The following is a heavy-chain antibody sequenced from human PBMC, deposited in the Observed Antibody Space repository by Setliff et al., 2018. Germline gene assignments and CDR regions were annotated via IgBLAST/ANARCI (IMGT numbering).Heavy chain of an antibody. Sequence: ASVKVSCKASGYISTSYGITWVRQAPGQGLEWMGGIIPIFGTTTYPQKFQGRVTMTRDTSISTAYMELSRLRSDDTAVYYCARGPLQYYFDSSGYEYYFDYWGQGTLVTVSS. CDR3: ARGPLQYYFDSSGYEYYFDY. CDR2: IIPIFGTT. V-gene: IGHV1-8*01. D-gene: IGHD3-22*01. J-gene: IGHJ4*02. CDR1: GYISTSYG.